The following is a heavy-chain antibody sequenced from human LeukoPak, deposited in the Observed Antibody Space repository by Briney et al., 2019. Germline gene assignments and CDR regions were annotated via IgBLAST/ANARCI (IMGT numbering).Heavy chain of an antibody. CDR2: IYYSGST. Sequence: PSQTLSLTCTVSGGSISSGDYYWSWIRQPPGKGLEWIGYIYYSGSTYYNPSLKSRVTISVDTSKNQFSLKLSSVTAADTAVYYCARARIAARVDAFDIWGQGTMVTVSS. CDR3: ARARIAARVDAFDI. J-gene: IGHJ3*02. D-gene: IGHD6-6*01. V-gene: IGHV4-30-4*01. CDR1: GGSISSGDYY.